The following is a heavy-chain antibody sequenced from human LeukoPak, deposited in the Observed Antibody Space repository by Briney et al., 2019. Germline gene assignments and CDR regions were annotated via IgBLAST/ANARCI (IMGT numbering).Heavy chain of an antibody. D-gene: IGHD3-10*01. CDR3: AREEGFGTSNWFDP. V-gene: IGHV3-21*01. CDR2: ISSSSSYI. Sequence: GGSLRLSCAASGFTFSSYSMNWVRQAPGKGLEWVSSISSSSSYIYYADSVQGRFTISRDNAKNSLYLKMNSLRAEDTALYYCAREEGFGTSNWFDPWGQGTLVTVSS. CDR1: GFTFSSYS. J-gene: IGHJ5*02.